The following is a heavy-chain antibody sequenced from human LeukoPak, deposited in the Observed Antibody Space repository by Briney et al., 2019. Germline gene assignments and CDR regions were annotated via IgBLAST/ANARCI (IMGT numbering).Heavy chain of an antibody. V-gene: IGHV3-33*01. CDR1: GFSFSSYG. CDR3: ARDVAHGARGYFDY. D-gene: IGHD4-17*01. CDR2: IWYDGSNK. Sequence: RGSLRLSCATSGFSFSSYGMHWVGQAPGKGLEWVAVIWYDGSNKYYADTVKGRFTISRDNSKNTLYLQVDSLRAEDTAVYYCARDVAHGARGYFDYWGQETLVPVSS. J-gene: IGHJ4*02.